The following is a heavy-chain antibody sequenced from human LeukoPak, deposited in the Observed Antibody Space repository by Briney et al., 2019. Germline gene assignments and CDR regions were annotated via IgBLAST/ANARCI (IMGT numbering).Heavy chain of an antibody. D-gene: IGHD1-20*01. CDR3: AREYNWNDYFDY. V-gene: IGHV1-46*01. J-gene: IGHJ4*02. CDR1: GYTFTSYY. Sequence: GASVKVSCKASGYTFTSYYMHWVRQAPGQGLEWMGIINPSCGTTTYAQKFQGRVTMTRDTSTSTVYMELSSLRSEDTAVYYCAREYNWNDYFDYWGQGTLVTVSS. CDR2: INPSCGTT.